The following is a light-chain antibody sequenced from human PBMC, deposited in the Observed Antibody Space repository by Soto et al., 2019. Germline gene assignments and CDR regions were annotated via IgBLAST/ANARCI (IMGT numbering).Light chain of an antibody. V-gene: IGKV3-11*01. CDR3: QQPWT. Sequence: EIVLTQSPATLSLSPGERATLSCRASQSISTNLAWYQQKPGQAPRLLIYDACNRATGIPARFSGSGSGTDFTLTISSLEPEDFATYYCQQPWTFGQGTKVDIK. CDR2: DAC. CDR1: QSISTN. J-gene: IGKJ1*01.